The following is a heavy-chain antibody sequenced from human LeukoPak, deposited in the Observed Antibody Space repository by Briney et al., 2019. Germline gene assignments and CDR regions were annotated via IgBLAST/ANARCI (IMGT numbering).Heavy chain of an antibody. D-gene: IGHD3-22*01. J-gene: IGHJ4*02. V-gene: IGHV3-74*01. CDR3: ARPANYYDSSARFDF. CDR1: GFTFSSYW. CDR2: INTDGSST. Sequence: PGGSLRLSCAASGFTFSSYWIHWVRQAPGKGLVWVSRINTDGSSTSYADSVKGRFTISRDNAKNTLYLQMNSLRAEDTAVYYCARPANYYDSSARFDFWGQGTLVTVSS.